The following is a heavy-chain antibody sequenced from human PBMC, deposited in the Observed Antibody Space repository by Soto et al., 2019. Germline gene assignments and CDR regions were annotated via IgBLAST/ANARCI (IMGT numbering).Heavy chain of an antibody. Sequence: GGSLRLSCAASGFTFSCSAMHWVRQSSGKGLEWVGRIRGKANSYATAYAASVKGRFTISRDDSKNTAYLQMNSLKTEDTAVYYCTRQGAIAARPPGFDYWGQGTLVTVSS. V-gene: IGHV3-73*01. D-gene: IGHD6-6*01. J-gene: IGHJ4*02. CDR2: IRGKANSYAT. CDR1: GFTFSCSA. CDR3: TRQGAIAARPPGFDY.